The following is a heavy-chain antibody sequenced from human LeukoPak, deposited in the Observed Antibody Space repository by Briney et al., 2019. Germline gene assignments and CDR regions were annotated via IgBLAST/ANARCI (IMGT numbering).Heavy chain of an antibody. Sequence: PSETLSLTCTVSGGSISSYYWSWIRQPPGKGLEWIGYIYYSGSTNYNPSLKSRVTISVDTSKNQFSLKLSSVTAADTAVCYCARWSSGWFDYWGQGTLVTVSS. CDR1: GGSISSYY. V-gene: IGHV4-59*01. CDR2: IYYSGST. J-gene: IGHJ4*02. D-gene: IGHD6-19*01. CDR3: ARWSSGWFDY.